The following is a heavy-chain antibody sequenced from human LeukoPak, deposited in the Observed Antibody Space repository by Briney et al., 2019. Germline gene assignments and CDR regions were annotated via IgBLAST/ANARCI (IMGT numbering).Heavy chain of an antibody. CDR1: GFSFRSYS. CDR3: ARDSLGGGETYS. Sequence: GGSLRLSCAASGFSFRSYSMDWVRQAPGKGLEWVSSITGSSSYISYADSVKGRFTISRDNAENSLFLQMNSLRPEDTAVYFCARDSLGGGETYSWGQGALDTVSS. V-gene: IGHV3-21*01. D-gene: IGHD3-16*01. J-gene: IGHJ4*02. CDR2: ITGSSSYI.